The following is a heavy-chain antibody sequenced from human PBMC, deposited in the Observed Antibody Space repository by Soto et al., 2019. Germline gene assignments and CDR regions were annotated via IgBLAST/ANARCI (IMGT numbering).Heavy chain of an antibody. Sequence: QVQLVESGGGLVKSGGSLRLSCAAAGFTFSDYYMSWIRQAPGKGLEWVSYISSGGGSTIQYADSVKGRFTISRDNAKNLLYLQMNSLRADDTAVYYCARHRCFYDSSGLDYWCQGTLVTVSS. V-gene: IGHV3-11*01. CDR2: ISSGGGSTI. J-gene: IGHJ4*02. CDR3: ARHRCFYDSSGLDY. CDR1: GFTFSDYY. D-gene: IGHD3-22*01.